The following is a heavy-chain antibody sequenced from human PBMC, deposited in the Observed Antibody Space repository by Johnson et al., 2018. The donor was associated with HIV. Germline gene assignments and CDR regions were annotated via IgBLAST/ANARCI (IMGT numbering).Heavy chain of an antibody. CDR3: ARDGLAANAFDT. CDR2: ISWNGGTT. V-gene: IGHV3-20*04. CDR1: GFTFEDYG. Sequence: VQLVESGGGVVQPGRSLRLSCAASGFTFEDYGMNWVRQAPGKGLEWVSDISWNGGTTGYADSVKGRFTISRDNARKSLYLQMNSLRAEDTAGYYCARDGLAANAFDTWGQGTMVTVSS. D-gene: IGHD3/OR15-3a*01. J-gene: IGHJ3*02.